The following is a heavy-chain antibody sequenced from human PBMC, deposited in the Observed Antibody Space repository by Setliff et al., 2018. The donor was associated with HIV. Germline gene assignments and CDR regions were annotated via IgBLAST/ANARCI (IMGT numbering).Heavy chain of an antibody. CDR1: GLTFSRYN. Sequence: GGSLRLSCAASGLTFSRYNIHWVRQVPGKGLEWVALIYHDGNEKHYADSVKGRFTISRDNSKNTRYLQMNSLGVEYTAFYYCARRGLTGRLDAFDFWGPGTMVTVSS. D-gene: IGHD4-4*01. CDR3: ARRGLTGRLDAFDF. CDR2: IYHDGNEK. J-gene: IGHJ3*01. V-gene: IGHV3-33*08.